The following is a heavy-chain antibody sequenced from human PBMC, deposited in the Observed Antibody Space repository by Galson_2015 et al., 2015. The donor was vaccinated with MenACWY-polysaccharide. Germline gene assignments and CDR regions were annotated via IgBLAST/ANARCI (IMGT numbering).Heavy chain of an antibody. D-gene: IGHD1-26*01. J-gene: IGHJ4*02. V-gene: IGHV3-23*01. CDR3: AKAEGWEVTEYYFDY. CDR1: GFAFSNYA. Sequence: SLRLSCAGSGFAFSNYAMSWVRQAPGKGLEWVSLIHNDAATTGYADFVKGRFTISRDKSKKTVYLQMNSLSAEDAAIYYCAKAEGWEVTEYYFDYWGQGTLVTVSS. CDR2: IHNDAATT.